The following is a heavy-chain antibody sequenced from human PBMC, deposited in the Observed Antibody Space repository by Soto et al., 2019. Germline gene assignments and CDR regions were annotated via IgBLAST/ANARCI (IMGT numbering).Heavy chain of an antibody. CDR1: GFTFNSAW. V-gene: IGHV3-15*07. D-gene: IGHD4-4*01. Sequence: EVPLVESGGGLVKPGGSLRLSCAASGFTFNSAWLNWVRQAPGKGLEFVGRIKSKVDGGTTDYAAPVKGRFTISRDDSKDTLYLQMNNLKTEDTAVYYCTTDLPTLIPQVDYWGPGTLVTVSS. J-gene: IGHJ4*02. CDR3: TTDLPTLIPQVDY. CDR2: IKSKVDGGTT.